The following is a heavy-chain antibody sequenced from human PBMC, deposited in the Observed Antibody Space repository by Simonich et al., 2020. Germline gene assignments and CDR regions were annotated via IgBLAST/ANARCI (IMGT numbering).Heavy chain of an antibody. Sequence: ESGPGLVKPSETLSLTCTVSGGSISSYYWSWIRQPPGKGLEWIGYIYYSGSTNYHPSLKSRVTISVDTSKTQFSLKLSSVTAADTAVYYCARRTTGITIFGVVTNYWYFDLWGRGTLVTVSS. CDR1: GGSISSYY. D-gene: IGHD3-3*01. V-gene: IGHV4-59*12. J-gene: IGHJ2*01. CDR2: IYYSGST. CDR3: ARRTTGITIFGVVTNYWYFDL.